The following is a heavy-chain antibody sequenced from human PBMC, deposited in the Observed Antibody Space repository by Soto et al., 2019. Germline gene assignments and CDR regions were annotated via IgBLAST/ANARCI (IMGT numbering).Heavy chain of an antibody. CDR3: AREIHGYYGMDV. J-gene: IGHJ6*02. CDR2: IIPMFGTA. CDR1: GGTFSTDS. V-gene: IGHV1-69*12. Sequence: QVQLVQSGAEVKKPGSSVKVSCKASGGTFSTDSISWVRQAPGQGLEWMGGIIPMFGTANNAQKFQGRVTITADESTSTAYMELSSLRSEDTAVYFCAREIHGYYGMDVWGQGTTVTVAS.